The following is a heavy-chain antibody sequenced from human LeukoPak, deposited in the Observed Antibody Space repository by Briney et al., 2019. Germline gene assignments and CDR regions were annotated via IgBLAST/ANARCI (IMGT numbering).Heavy chain of an antibody. D-gene: IGHD3-22*01. Sequence: GGSLRLSCAASGFTFDNYAMSWVRQAPGKGLEWVSGVSEGAGRTSYADSVTGRFTISRDNARRILYLQMNSLRAEDTAVYYCATDNYDNTGYYPHPYYFAYWGQGTLVTDSS. V-gene: IGHV3-23*01. J-gene: IGHJ4*02. CDR2: VSEGAGRT. CDR3: ATDNYDNTGYYPHPYYFAY. CDR1: GFTFDNYA.